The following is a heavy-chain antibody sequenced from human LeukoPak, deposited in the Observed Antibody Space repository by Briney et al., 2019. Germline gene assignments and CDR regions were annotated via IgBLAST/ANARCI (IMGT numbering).Heavy chain of an antibody. CDR2: INSDGSSI. CDR1: GFTFSSYW. D-gene: IGHD5-12*01. CDR3: AREGRVSGYDFDC. J-gene: IGHJ4*02. V-gene: IGHV3-74*03. Sequence: PGGSLRLFCAASGFTFSSYWMHWVRQAPGKGLVWVSRINSDGSSITYADSVKGRFTISGDNAKNTLYLQMNSLRVEDTAVYYCAREGRVSGYDFDCWGQGTLVTVSS.